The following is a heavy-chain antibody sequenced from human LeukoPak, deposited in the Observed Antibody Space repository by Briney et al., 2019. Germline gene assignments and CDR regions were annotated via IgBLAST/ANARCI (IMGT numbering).Heavy chain of an antibody. CDR1: GFTFSSYS. D-gene: IGHD3-10*01. CDR2: ISSSSSYI. Sequence: GGSLRLSCAASGFTFSSYSMNWVRQAPGKGLEWVSSISSSSSYIYYADSVKGRFTISRDNSKNTLYLQMNSLRAEDTAVYYCAKDHGGDSPYWGQGTLVTVSS. J-gene: IGHJ4*02. V-gene: IGHV3-21*01. CDR3: AKDHGGDSPY.